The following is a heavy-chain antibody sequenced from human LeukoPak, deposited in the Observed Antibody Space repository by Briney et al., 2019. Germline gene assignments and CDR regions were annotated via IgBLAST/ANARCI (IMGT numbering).Heavy chain of an antibody. CDR2: IRTSGST. D-gene: IGHD3-3*01. J-gene: IGHJ4*02. CDR1: GGSITSYY. V-gene: IGHV4-4*07. CDR3: ASAYSDVWSGYYFDS. Sequence: SETLSLTCSVSGGSITSYYWSWIRQSAGKGLEWIGHIRTSGSTNYNPSLKSRVTMSVDTSNNQFSLKLTSVTAADTSVYCCASAYSDVWSGYYFDSWGQGILVTVSS.